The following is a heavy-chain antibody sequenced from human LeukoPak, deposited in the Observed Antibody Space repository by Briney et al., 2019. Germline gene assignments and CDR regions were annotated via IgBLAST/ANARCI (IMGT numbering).Heavy chain of an antibody. CDR2: ISGSGGST. CDR1: GFTFSNYA. CDR3: AKDPYQLLYQNWFDP. Sequence: GGSLRLSCAASGFTFSNYAMTWVRQAPGKGPEWLATISGSGGSTYYADSVKGRFTISRDNSKNTLYLQMNSLRAEDTAVYYCAKDPYQLLYQNWFDPWGQGTLVTVSS. D-gene: IGHD2-2*02. V-gene: IGHV3-23*01. J-gene: IGHJ5*02.